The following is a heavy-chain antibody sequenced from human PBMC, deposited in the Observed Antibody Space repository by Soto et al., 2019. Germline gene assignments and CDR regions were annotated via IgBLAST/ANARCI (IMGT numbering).Heavy chain of an antibody. CDR1: GYAFTTYG. Sequence: VHLVQSGAEVKKPGASVKVSCQASGYAFTTYGITWVRQAPGQGLEWMGWISAHNGNTNYAQKLQGRVTVTRDTSTSTAYMELRSLRSDDTDVYYCARGRYGEYWGQGALVNVSS. J-gene: IGHJ4*02. D-gene: IGHD3-10*01. CDR3: ARGRYGEY. CDR2: ISAHNGNT. V-gene: IGHV1-18*01.